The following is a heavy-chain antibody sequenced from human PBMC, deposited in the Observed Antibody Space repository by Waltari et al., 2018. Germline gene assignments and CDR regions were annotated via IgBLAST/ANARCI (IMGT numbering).Heavy chain of an antibody. D-gene: IGHD3-16*01. CDR1: GDHFSVYA. CDR2: ILPIFGKA. Sequence: QVQLVQSGAEVKTPVSSVKVYCKPFGDHFSVYAISWVRHATAQGLEWMGWILPIFGKANDAQKYQGRGTLTAYEYTSTAYMELSSLRSDDTAVYYGALGDEYFQHWGQCTLVTVSS. CDR3: ALGDEYFQH. J-gene: IGHJ1*01. V-gene: IGHV1-69*12.